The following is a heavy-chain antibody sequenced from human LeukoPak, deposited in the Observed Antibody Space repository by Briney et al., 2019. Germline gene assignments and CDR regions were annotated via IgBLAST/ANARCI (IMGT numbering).Heavy chain of an antibody. J-gene: IGHJ2*01. CDR1: GFTFSSYA. V-gene: IGHV3-30*04. Sequence: PGGSLRLSCATSGFTFSSYAMHWVRQAPGKGLEWVAVISYDGSNKYYADSVKGRFTISGDNSKNTLYLQMNSLRAEDTAVYYCARVVTGGVIVKYWYFDLWGRGTLVTVSS. CDR3: ARVVTGGVIVKYWYFDL. D-gene: IGHD3-16*02. CDR2: ISYDGSNK.